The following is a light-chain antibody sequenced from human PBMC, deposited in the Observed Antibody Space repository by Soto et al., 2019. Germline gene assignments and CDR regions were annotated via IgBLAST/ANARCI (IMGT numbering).Light chain of an antibody. J-gene: IGLJ2*01. CDR3: SSYTRSNTLV. V-gene: IGLV2-14*01. Sequence: QSVLTQPASVSGSPGQSITISCTGTSSDVGAYNYVSWYQQHPGKAPKLMIFEVRDRPSGVSNRFSGSKSGNTASLTISGLQSEDEADYYCSSYTRSNTLVFGGGTKVTVL. CDR2: EVR. CDR1: SSDVGAYNY.